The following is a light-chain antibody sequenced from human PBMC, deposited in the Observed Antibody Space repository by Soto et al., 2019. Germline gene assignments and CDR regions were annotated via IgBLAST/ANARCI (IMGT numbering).Light chain of an antibody. CDR2: GAS. CDR3: QQYNNWPPKYT. J-gene: IGKJ2*01. V-gene: IGKV3-15*01. Sequence: EIVMTQSPAPLSVSPGERATLSCRASPSVSSNLAWYQQKPGQAPRLLIYGASTSATGIPARFSGSGSGTEFTLTISSLQSEDFAVYYCQQYNNWPPKYTFGQGTKLEIK. CDR1: PSVSSN.